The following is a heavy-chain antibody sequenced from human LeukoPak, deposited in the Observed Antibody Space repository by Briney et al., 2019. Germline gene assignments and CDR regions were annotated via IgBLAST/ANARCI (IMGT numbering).Heavy chain of an antibody. CDR2: IIPIFGTA. CDR3: AREYAGGADY. CDR1: GYTFTGYY. V-gene: IGHV1-69*13. Sequence: SVKVSCKASGYTFTGYYIHWVRQAPGQGLEWMGGIIPIFGTANYAQKFQGRVTITADESTSTAYMELSSLRSEDTAVYYCAREYAGGADYWGQGTLVTVSS. J-gene: IGHJ4*02. D-gene: IGHD3-16*01.